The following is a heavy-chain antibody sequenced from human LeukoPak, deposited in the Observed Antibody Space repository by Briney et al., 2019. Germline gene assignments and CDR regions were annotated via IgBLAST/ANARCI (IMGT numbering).Heavy chain of an antibody. V-gene: IGHV1-2*02. CDR2: INPNSGGT. D-gene: IGHD3-22*01. J-gene: IGHJ4*02. CDR1: GYTFAGYY. CDR3: AKDNRYYYDTNGLRGVDY. Sequence: ASVKVSCKASGYTFAGYYMHWVRQAPGQGLEWMGWINPNSGGTNYAQKFQGRVTMTRDTSISTTYMELNTLRSDDTAVYYCAKDNRYYYDTNGLRGVDYWGQGTLVTVSS.